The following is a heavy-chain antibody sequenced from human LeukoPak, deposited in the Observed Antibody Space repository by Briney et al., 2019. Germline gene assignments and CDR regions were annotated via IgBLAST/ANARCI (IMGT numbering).Heavy chain of an antibody. V-gene: IGHV4-4*07. Sequence: SETLSLTCTVSGGSISSYDWSWIRQPAGKGLEWIGRIYSSGSSNYNPSLKSRVTMSVDTSKNQFSLKLSPVTAADTAVYYCARESSGYYGLFDPWGQGTLVTVSS. CDR3: ARESSGYYGLFDP. CDR1: GGSISSYD. J-gene: IGHJ5*02. D-gene: IGHD3-22*01. CDR2: IYSSGSS.